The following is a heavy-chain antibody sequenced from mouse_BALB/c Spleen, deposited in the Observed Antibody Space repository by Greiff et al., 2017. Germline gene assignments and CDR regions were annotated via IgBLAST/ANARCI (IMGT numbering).Heavy chain of an antibody. CDR1: GFTFSSYT. Sequence: EVQLVESGGGLVQPGGSLKLSCAASGFTFSSYTMSWVRQSPEKRLEWVAEISSGGSYTYYPDTVTGRFTISRDNAKNTLYLEMSSLRSEDTAMYYCARADAMDYWGQGTSVTVSS. J-gene: IGHJ4*01. V-gene: IGHV5-9-4*01. CDR3: ARADAMDY. CDR2: ISSGGSYT.